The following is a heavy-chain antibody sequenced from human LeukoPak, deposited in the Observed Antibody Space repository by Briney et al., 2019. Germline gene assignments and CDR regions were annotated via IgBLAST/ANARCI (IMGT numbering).Heavy chain of an antibody. V-gene: IGHV1-69*13. D-gene: IGHD4-17*01. CDR1: GGTFSSYA. CDR2: IIPIFGTA. Sequence: SVKVSCKASGGTFSSYAISWVRQAPGQGLEWMGGIIPIFGTATYAQKFQGRVTITADESTSTAYMELSSLRSEDTAVYYCARVSYGDYDEVVFFDYWGQGTLVTVSS. J-gene: IGHJ4*02. CDR3: ARVSYGDYDEVVFFDY.